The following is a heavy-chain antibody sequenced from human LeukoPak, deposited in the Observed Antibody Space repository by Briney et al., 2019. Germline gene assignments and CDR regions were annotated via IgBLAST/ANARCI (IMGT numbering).Heavy chain of an antibody. J-gene: IGHJ1*01. D-gene: IGHD1-14*01. V-gene: IGHV3-15*01. CDR3: TTDREFRGNHLYFFQH. CDR1: GGTFSSAW. CDR2: IKSRTGGGTT. Sequence: GGSLRLSCAASGGTFSSAWMSWVRQAPGKGLEWIGRIKSRTGGGTTDYAAPVKGRFTISRDDSKNTLFLQMNSLQTEDTAVYYCTTDREFRGNHLYFFQHWGQGTLVTVSS.